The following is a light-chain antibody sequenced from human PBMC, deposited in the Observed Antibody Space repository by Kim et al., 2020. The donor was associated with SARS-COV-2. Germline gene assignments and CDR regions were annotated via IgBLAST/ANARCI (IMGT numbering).Light chain of an antibody. CDR3: QQYDSYPRT. CDR2: AAS. Sequence: DIQMTQSPSLVSASVGDTVTITCRASQGISSWLAWYQHKPEKALKSVIYAASSLQRGVPSRFSGSLSGTDFTLTINSLQPEDFATYYCQQYDSYPRTFGQGTKVDIK. J-gene: IGKJ1*01. V-gene: IGKV1D-16*01. CDR1: QGISSW.